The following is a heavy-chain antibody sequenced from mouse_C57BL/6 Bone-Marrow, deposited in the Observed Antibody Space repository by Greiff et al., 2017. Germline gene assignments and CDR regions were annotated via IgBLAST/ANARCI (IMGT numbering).Heavy chain of an antibody. D-gene: IGHD1-1*01. CDR1: GYTFTSYT. Sequence: VHLVESGAELARPGASVKMSCTASGYTFTSYTMHWVKQRPGQGLEWIGYINPSSGYTKYNQKFKDKATLTADKSSSTAYMQLSSLTSEDSAVYYCARDCYGRAWFAYWGQGTLVTVSA. J-gene: IGHJ3*01. CDR2: INPSSGYT. CDR3: ARDCYGRAWFAY. V-gene: IGHV1-4*01.